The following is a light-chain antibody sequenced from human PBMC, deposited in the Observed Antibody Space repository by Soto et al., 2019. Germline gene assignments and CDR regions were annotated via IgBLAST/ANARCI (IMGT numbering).Light chain of an antibody. V-gene: IGKV3-15*01. J-gene: IGKJ5*01. CDR2: GAS. CDR1: QSVSSK. CDR3: QQYNNWHPIT. Sequence: EIVRTQSPATLSVSKGERATLSCRASQSVSSKLAWYQQKPGQAPRLLIYGASTRATGIPARFSGSGSGTEFTLTISSLQSEDFAVYYCQQYNNWHPITFGQGTRL.